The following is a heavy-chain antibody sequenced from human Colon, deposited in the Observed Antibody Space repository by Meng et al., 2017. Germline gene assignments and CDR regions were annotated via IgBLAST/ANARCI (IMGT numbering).Heavy chain of an antibody. CDR2: ISTSGSNI. CDR3: ARRDWSTTSCLIDY. CDR1: GFTFSTYA. D-gene: IGHD2-2*01. J-gene: IGHJ4*02. Sequence: GESLKISCAASGFTFSTYAMNWVRQPPGKGLEWVSYISTSGSNIYNANSVKGRFTISRDNTNNSLFLQMSGVRVGDTAVYYCARRDWSTTSCLIDYWGQGTLVTVSS. V-gene: IGHV3-48*03.